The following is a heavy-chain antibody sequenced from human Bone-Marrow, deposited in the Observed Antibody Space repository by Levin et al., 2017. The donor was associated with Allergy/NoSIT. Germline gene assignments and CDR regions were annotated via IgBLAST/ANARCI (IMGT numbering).Heavy chain of an antibody. CDR3: AKRPSASAMGDPFDL. CDR1: GFTFSSYA. Sequence: GASVKVSCAASGFTFSSYAMSWLRQAPGKGPEWVSTISSSGGNTYYAESVKGRFTISRDNSKNTLYLQMDSLRAEDTAVYYCAKRPSASAMGDPFDLWGQGTMVTVSS. V-gene: IGHV3-23*01. J-gene: IGHJ3*01. CDR2: ISSSGGNT. D-gene: IGHD2-8*01.